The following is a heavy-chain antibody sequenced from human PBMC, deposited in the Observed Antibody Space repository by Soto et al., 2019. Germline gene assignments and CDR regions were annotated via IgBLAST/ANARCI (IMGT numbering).Heavy chain of an antibody. J-gene: IGHJ4*02. D-gene: IGHD6-6*01. V-gene: IGHV3-33*01. CDR2: IWYDGSNK. CDR3: ARDPILAARLVSTPGVTTRGGFDY. CDR1: GFTFSSYG. Sequence: GGSLRLSCAASGFTFSSYGMHWVRQAPGKGLEWVAVIWYDGSNKYYADSVKGRFTISRDNSKNTLYLQMNSLRAEDTAVYYCARDPILAARLVSTPGVTTRGGFDYWGQGTLVTVSS.